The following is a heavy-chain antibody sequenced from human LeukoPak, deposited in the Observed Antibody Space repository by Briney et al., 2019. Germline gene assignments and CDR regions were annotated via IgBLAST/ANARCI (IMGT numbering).Heavy chain of an antibody. J-gene: IGHJ5*02. V-gene: IGHV4-30-4*01. D-gene: IGHD3-10*01. CDR3: ARGITMVRGKNWFDP. CDR1: GGSISSGDYY. Sequence: SETLSLTCTVSGGSISSGDYYWSWIRQPPGKGLEWIGYIYYSGSTYYNPSLESRVTISVDTSKNQFSLKLSSVTAADTAVYYCARGITMVRGKNWFDPWGQGTLVTVSS. CDR2: IYYSGST.